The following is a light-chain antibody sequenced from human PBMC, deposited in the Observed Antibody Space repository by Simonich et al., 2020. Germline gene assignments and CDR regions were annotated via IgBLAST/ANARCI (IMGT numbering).Light chain of an antibody. CDR2: KDS. CDR3: YSAADNNRV. CDR1: VLAKKY. V-gene: IGLV3-27*01. Sequence: SYELTQPSSVSVSPGQTARITCSGDVLAKKYARWFQQKPGQAPVLVIYKDSERPSGSPGRFSGSSSGTTVTLTISGAQVEDEADYYCYSAADNNRVFGGGTKLTVL. J-gene: IGLJ3*02.